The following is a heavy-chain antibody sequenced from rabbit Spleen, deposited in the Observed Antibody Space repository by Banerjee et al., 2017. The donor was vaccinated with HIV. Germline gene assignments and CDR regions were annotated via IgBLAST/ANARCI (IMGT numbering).Heavy chain of an antibody. CDR1: GFSFSYSDY. CDR2: IYGGSSGST. Sequence: QSLEESGGDLVKPGASLTLTCTASGFSFSYSDYMCWVRQPPGKGPEWIACIYGGSSGSTYYATWAKGRFTISETSSTTVTLQMTSLTAADTATYFCARDVDTIYFRFSLWGPGTLVTVS. CDR3: ARDVDTIYFRFSL. V-gene: IGHV1S40*01. D-gene: IGHD1-1*01. J-gene: IGHJ4*01.